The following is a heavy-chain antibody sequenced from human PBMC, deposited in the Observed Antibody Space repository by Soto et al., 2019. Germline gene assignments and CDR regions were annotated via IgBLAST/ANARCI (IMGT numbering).Heavy chain of an antibody. Sequence: EVQLLESGGGLVQPGGSLRLSCAASGFTFSSYAMSWVRQAPGKGLEWVSAISGSGGSTYYADSVKGRFTISRDNSKNTLYLQMNSLRAEDTAVYYCAKGPCSSTSCYTATTPHAAFDIWGQGTMVTVSS. D-gene: IGHD2-2*02. V-gene: IGHV3-23*01. CDR2: ISGSGGST. J-gene: IGHJ3*02. CDR3: AKGPCSSTSCYTATTPHAAFDI. CDR1: GFTFSSYA.